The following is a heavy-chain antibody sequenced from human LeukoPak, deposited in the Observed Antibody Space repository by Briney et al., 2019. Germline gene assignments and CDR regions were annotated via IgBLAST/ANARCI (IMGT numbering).Heavy chain of an antibody. CDR3: AKGPYGGNSGGYFDY. V-gene: IGHV3-23*01. CDR2: ISGSGDYT. Sequence: GGSLRLSCAASQFTFSRYAMSWVRQAPGKGLEWVSAISGSGDYTYYADSVKGRFTISRDNSKNTLYLQMNSLRAEDTAVYYCAKGPYGGNSGGYFDYWGQGTLVTVSS. D-gene: IGHD4-23*01. J-gene: IGHJ4*02. CDR1: QFTFSRYA.